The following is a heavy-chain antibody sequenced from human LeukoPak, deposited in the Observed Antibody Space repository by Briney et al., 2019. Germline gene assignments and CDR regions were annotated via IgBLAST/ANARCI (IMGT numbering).Heavy chain of an antibody. J-gene: IGHJ1*01. CDR1: GYTFIGYY. Sequence: ASVKVSCKASGYTFIGYYMHWVRQAPGQGLEWTGWINPDTGGTNYAQNFQGRVTMTRDTSINTAYMELSRLRSDDTAVYYCLRTPHIAAAGDFQHWGQGTLVTVSS. CDR3: LRTPHIAAAGDFQH. V-gene: IGHV1-2*02. D-gene: IGHD6-13*01. CDR2: INPDTGGT.